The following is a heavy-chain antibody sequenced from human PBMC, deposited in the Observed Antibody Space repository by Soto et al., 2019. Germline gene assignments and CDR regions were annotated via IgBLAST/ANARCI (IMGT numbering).Heavy chain of an antibody. CDR3: APTGFDY. CDR1: GFTFSSYD. J-gene: IGHJ4*02. D-gene: IGHD1-1*01. Sequence: PGGSLRLSCAASGFTFSSYDLSWVRQAPGKGLEWVSFISGSGDITNYADSVKGRFTISRDNSKNTLYLQMNSLRVEDTAVYYCAPTGFDYWGQGTLVTVSS. V-gene: IGHV3-23*01. CDR2: ISGSGDIT.